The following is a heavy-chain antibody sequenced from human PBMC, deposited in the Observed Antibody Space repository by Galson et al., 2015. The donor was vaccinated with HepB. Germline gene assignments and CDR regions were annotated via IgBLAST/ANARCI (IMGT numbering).Heavy chain of an antibody. CDR2: IKSKTDGGTT. V-gene: IGHV3-15*01. J-gene: IGHJ5*02. CDR1: GFTFSNAW. D-gene: IGHD2-2*01. CDR3: TTAVSSASHT. Sequence: SLRLSCAASGFTFSNAWMTWVRQGPGKGLEWVGRIKSKTDGGTTDFAAPVKGRFTISRDDSKNTLYLQMDSLETEDTAVYYCTTAVSSASHTWGQGTLVTVSS.